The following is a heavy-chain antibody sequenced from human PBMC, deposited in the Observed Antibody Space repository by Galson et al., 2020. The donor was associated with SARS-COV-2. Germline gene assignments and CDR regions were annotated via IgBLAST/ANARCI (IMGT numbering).Heavy chain of an antibody. CDR3: ARDLSPYSGSSETYYFDY. CDR1: GFTFSSYA. Sequence: TGGSLRLSCVASGFTFSSYARHWVRQAPGKRLEWVAVIAYDGNNKFYADSVKGRFTISRDNSKNTLSLQINSLKTEDTAVYYCARDLSPYSGSSETYYFDYWGQGTLVTVSS. D-gene: IGHD1-26*01. CDR2: IAYDGNNK. V-gene: IGHV3-30-3*01. J-gene: IGHJ4*02.